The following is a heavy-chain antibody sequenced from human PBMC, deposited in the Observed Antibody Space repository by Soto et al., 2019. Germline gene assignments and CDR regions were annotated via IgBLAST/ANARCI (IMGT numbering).Heavy chain of an antibody. CDR1: GYTFTSYD. CDR3: ARDSSFDFWSGRKGFDP. J-gene: IGHJ5*02. V-gene: IGHV1-8*01. D-gene: IGHD3-3*01. CDR2: MNPNSGNT. Sequence: QVQLAQSGAEVKKPGASVKVSCKASGYTFTSYDINWVRQATGQGLEWMGWMNPNSGNTGYAQKFQGRVTMTRNTSISTAYMELSSLRSEDTAVYYCARDSSFDFWSGRKGFDPWGQGTLVTVSS.